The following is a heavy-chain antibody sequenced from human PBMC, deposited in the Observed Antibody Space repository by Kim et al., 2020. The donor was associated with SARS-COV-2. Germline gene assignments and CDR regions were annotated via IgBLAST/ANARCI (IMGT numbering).Heavy chain of an antibody. CDR2: ITSSSYI. D-gene: IGHD6-19*01. CDR3: ARDLYSSGWFDY. CDR1: GFTFSTYS. Sequence: RGSLRLSCAASGFTFSTYSMTWVRQAPGKGLEWVSSITSSSYIYFADSLKGRFTISRDNAKNSLYLQMNTLRAEDTAVYYCARDLYSSGWFDYWGQGTLV. J-gene: IGHJ4*02. V-gene: IGHV3-21*01.